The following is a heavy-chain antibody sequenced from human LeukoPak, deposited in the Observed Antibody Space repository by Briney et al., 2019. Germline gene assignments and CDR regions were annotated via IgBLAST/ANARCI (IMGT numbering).Heavy chain of an antibody. J-gene: IGHJ4*02. CDR3: ATIPMVRGIIVDY. V-gene: IGHV1-24*01. Sequence: ASVTVSCKASGGTFSSYAISWVRQAPGKGLEWMGGFDPEPGETVYAQKFHGRVSMTEDTSTDTAYMELSSLKSEDTAMYYCATIPMVRGIIVDYWGQGTLITVSS. CDR1: GGTFSSYA. CDR2: FDPEPGET. D-gene: IGHD3-10*01.